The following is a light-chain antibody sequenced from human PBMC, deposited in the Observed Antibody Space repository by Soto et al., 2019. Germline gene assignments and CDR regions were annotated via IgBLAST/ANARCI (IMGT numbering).Light chain of an antibody. CDR3: IPDTSGGIVV. J-gene: IGLJ2*01. CDR1: NSDVGAYNY. V-gene: IGLV2-14*01. Sequence: QSALTQPSSVSGSTGESLTISCTGTNSDVGAYNYVSWYQQHPGKPPKLVIYQVTNRPSGVSDRFSGSKSGGAASLTISGLQAEDEADYYCIPDTSGGIVVFGGGTKLTV. CDR2: QVT.